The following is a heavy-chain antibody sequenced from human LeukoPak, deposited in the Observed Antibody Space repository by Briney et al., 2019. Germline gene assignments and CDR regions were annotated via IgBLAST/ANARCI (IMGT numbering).Heavy chain of an antibody. CDR2: INPRSGST. CDR3: ARDQNYGDYDT. V-gene: IGHV1-46*01. Sequence: ASVKVSCKASGYTFSMYYMHWVRQAPGQGLEWMGIINPRSGSTTYAQKFQGRVTMTRDMSTSTVYMELSSLRSEDTAVYYCARDQNYGDYDTWGQGTLVTVSS. D-gene: IGHD4-17*01. CDR1: GYTFSMYY. J-gene: IGHJ5*02.